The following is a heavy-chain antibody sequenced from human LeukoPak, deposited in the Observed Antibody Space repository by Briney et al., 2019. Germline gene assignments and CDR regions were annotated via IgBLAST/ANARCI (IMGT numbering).Heavy chain of an antibody. D-gene: IGHD1-26*01. V-gene: IGHV1-69*06. CDR3: ARGGSDFEYYYYGMDV. J-gene: IGHJ6*04. Sequence: GASVKVCCKASGGTFSSYVMSWVRQGPGQGIELRGRIIPIFGTANYAQKFQGRVTITADKSTSTAYMELSSLRSEDTAVYYCARGGSDFEYYYYGMDVWGKGTTVTVSS. CDR2: IIPIFGTA. CDR1: GGTFSSYV.